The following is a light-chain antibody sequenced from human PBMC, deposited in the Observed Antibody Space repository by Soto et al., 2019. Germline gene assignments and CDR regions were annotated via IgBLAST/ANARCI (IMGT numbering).Light chain of an antibody. Sequence: EIVLTQSPATLSLSPGERATLSCRASQRVRSYLAWYQQKPGQAPRLLIYDASIRATDIPARFSGSGSGTDFTLTISSLEPEDFALYYCQQRGDWPLYTFGQGTRLEIK. V-gene: IGKV3-11*01. CDR3: QQRGDWPLYT. CDR1: QRVRSY. J-gene: IGKJ2*01. CDR2: DAS.